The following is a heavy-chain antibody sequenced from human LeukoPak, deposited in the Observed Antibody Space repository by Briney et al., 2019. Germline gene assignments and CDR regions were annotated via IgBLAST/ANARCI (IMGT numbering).Heavy chain of an antibody. J-gene: IGHJ4*01. CDR3: VREGFYFFDF. CDR1: GFTFRSSW. V-gene: IGHV3-74*01. Sequence: PGRSLRLSCAASGFTFRSSWIHWVRQVPGKGLVWVSRINSDGSTTNYADSVRGRFTIFRDNAKDSVYLQMSSLRAEDSATYYCVREGFYFFDFWGQGTLVTVSS. CDR2: INSDGSTT.